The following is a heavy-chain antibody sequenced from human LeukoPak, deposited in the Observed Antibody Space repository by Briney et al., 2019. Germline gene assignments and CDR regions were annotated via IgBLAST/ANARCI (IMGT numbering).Heavy chain of an antibody. CDR2: IYYSGST. D-gene: IGHD6-13*01. V-gene: IGHV4-59*12. CDR3: ARELAAAGTFNY. CDR1: GGSISSYY. J-gene: IGHJ4*02. Sequence: PSETLSLTCTVSGGSISSYYWSWIRQPPGKGLEWIGYIYYSGSTNYNPSLKSRITMSVDTSKNQFSLKLTSVTVADTAVYYCARELAAAGTFNYWGQGTLVTVSS.